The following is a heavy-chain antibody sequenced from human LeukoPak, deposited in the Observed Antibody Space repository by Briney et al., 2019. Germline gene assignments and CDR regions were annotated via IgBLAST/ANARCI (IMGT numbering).Heavy chain of an antibody. Sequence: GGSLRLSCAVSGFSFNNYWMSWVRQAPGKGLEWVANIKQDGSEKYYVDSVKGRFSISSDNAKNSLYLQMNSLRAEDTAVYYCARDYDFWSGYLDYWGQGTLVTVSS. CDR1: GFSFNNYW. D-gene: IGHD3-3*01. V-gene: IGHV3-7*05. J-gene: IGHJ4*02. CDR2: IKQDGSEK. CDR3: ARDYDFWSGYLDY.